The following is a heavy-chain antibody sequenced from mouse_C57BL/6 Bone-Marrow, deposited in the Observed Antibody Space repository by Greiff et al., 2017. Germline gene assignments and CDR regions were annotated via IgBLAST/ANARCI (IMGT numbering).Heavy chain of an antibody. V-gene: IGHV1-7*01. D-gene: IGHD2-1*01. J-gene: IGHJ1*03. CDR1: GYTFTSYW. CDR3: ARRPGGNLWYFDV. Sequence: QVQLQQSGAELAKPGASVTLSCKASGYTFTSYWMHWVKQRPGQGLEWIGYINPSSGYTKYNQKFKDKATLPADKSSSTAYMQLIRLTYEDSAVYYCARRPGGNLWYFDVWGTGTTVTVSS. CDR2: INPSSGYT.